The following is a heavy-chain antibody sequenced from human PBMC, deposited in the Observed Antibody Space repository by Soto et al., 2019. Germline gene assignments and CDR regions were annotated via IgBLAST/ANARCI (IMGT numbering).Heavy chain of an antibody. CDR2: IIPIFGTA. CDR1: GGTFSSYA. J-gene: IGHJ3*02. Sequence: VKVSCKASGGTFSSYAISWVRQAPGQGLEWMGGIIPIFGTANYAQKFQGRVTITADESTSTAYMELSSLRSEDTAVYYCARDRETSSGYYSLDAFDIWGQGTMVTVSS. V-gene: IGHV1-69*01. CDR3: ARDRETSSGYYSLDAFDI. D-gene: IGHD3-22*01.